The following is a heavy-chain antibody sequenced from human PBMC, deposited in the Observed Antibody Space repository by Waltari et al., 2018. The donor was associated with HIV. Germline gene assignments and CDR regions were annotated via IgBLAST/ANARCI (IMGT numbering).Heavy chain of an antibody. CDR1: GFSFSRHL. CDR2: IKKDGSER. CDR3: ARENDFGTIFLNYYYGMDV. D-gene: IGHD1-1*01. V-gene: IGHV3-7*01. J-gene: IGHJ6*02. Sequence: QLVEAGGGLVKPGGSLRLPCTASGFSFSRHLMSWVRPAPVKGREWVANIKKDGSERNYVDSVRGRFTISRDNAKNSVYLQMKSLRVEDTAVYFCARENDFGTIFLNYYYGMDVWGRGTSVTVSS.